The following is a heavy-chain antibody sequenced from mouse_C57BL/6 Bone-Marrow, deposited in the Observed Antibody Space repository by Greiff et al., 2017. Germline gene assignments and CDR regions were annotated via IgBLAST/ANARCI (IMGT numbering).Heavy chain of an antibody. CDR2: IDPENGDT. CDR1: GFTIKDDY. Sequence: VQLQQPGAELVRPGASVKLSCTASGFTIKDDYMHWVKQRPEQGLEWIGWIDPENGDTEYASKFQGKATITADPSSNTAYLPLSSRRAEATAVYYWTSVSWFAYWGQGTMVTVSA. CDR3: TSVSWFAY. D-gene: IGHD3-1*01. J-gene: IGHJ3*01. V-gene: IGHV14-4*01.